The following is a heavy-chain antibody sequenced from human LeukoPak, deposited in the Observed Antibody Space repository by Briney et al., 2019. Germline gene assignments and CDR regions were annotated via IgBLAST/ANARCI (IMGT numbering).Heavy chain of an antibody. CDR2: ISTDSSHI. CDR3: ARGSVRGIISF. Sequence: PGGSLRLSCAASGFSGFTFRSYAMSWVRQAPGKGLEWVSSISTDSSHIFYVDSVKGRFTTSRDNAQNSLYLQMDSLRAEDTAMYYCARGSVRGIISFWGRGTRVTVSS. D-gene: IGHD3-10*02. J-gene: IGHJ4*02. V-gene: IGHV3-21*01. CDR1: GFSGFTFRSYA.